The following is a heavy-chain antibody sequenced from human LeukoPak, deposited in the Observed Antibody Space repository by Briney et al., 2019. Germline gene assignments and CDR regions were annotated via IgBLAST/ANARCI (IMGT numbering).Heavy chain of an antibody. CDR1: GFPFRDYW. V-gene: IGHV3-7*01. D-gene: IGHD3-10*01. CDR3: ARIGGSGTYWDY. CDR2: IKYHGSDE. Sequence: HAGGSLRLSCAASGFPFRDYWMSWVRQATGKGLEWVANIKYHGSDEHYVDSVRGRFTISRDNAKNSLFLQMNSLRAEDTAVYYCARIGGSGTYWDYWGQGTLVTVSS. J-gene: IGHJ4*02.